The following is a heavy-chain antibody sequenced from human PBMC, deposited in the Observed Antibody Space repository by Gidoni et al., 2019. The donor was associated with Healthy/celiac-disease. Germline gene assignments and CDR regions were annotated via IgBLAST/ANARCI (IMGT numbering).Heavy chain of an antibody. D-gene: IGHD6-13*01. CDR2: IYYSGST. CDR1: GGSISSSSYS. Sequence: QLQLQESGPGLVKPSETLSLTCPVPGGSISSSSYSWGWIRQPPGKGLGWIGSIYYSGSTYYNPSLKSRVTISVDTSKNQFSLKLSSVTAADTAVYYCARQGEYSSSWYTDDAFDIWGQGTMVTVSS. J-gene: IGHJ3*02. V-gene: IGHV4-39*01. CDR3: ARQGEYSSSWYTDDAFDI.